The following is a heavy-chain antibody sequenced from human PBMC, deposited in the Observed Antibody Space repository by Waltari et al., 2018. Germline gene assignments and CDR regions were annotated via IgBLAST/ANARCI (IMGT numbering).Heavy chain of an antibody. CDR2: INHSGRT. CDR3: ARGRVNYDSLTRDNWFDP. J-gene: IGHJ5*01. CDR1: GGSFSGYY. D-gene: IGHD3-9*01. Sequence: QVQLQQWGAGLLKPSETLSLTCAVYGGSFSGYYWSWIRQPPGEGLEWIGEINHSGRTNYNPSLKSRVPISVDTSKNQFSRKLRSVTAADTAVYYCARGRVNYDSLTRDNWFDPWGQGTLVTVSS. V-gene: IGHV4-34*01.